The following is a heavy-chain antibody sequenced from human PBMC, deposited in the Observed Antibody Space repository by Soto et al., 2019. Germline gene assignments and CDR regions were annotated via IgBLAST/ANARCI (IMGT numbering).Heavy chain of an antibody. CDR1: GGSISSSDYY. CDR2: IYYSGST. V-gene: IGHV4-30-4*02. D-gene: IGHD3-10*01. Sequence: PSETLSLTCTVSGGSISSSDYYWIWIRQPPGKGLEWIGYIYYSGSTNYNPSLKSRVTMSVDTPKNQFSLKLSSVTAADTAVYYCARRGYGPGFPYYYGMDVWGQGTKVTVSS. J-gene: IGHJ6*02. CDR3: ARRGYGPGFPYYYGMDV.